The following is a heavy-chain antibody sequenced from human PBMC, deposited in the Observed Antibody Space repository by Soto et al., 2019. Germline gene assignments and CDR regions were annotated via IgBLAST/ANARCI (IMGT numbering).Heavy chain of an antibody. D-gene: IGHD3-9*01. V-gene: IGHV4-39*01. J-gene: IGHJ4*02. CDR2: IYYSGST. Sequence: SETLSLTCTVSGGSISSSSYYWGWIRQPPGKGLEWIGSIYYSGSTYYNPSLKSRVTISVDTSKNQFSLKLSSVTAADLALYYCVRIRYFDWLFPGEFDYWGQGTLVTVSS. CDR1: GGSISSSSYY. CDR3: VRIRYFDWLFPGEFDY.